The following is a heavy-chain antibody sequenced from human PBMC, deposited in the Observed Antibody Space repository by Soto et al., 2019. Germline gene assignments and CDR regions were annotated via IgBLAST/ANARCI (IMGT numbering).Heavy chain of an antibody. CDR3: ARVGGMYYYDSSGYYRLPTHFDY. D-gene: IGHD3-22*01. V-gene: IGHV1-8*01. J-gene: IGHJ4*02. Sequence: QVQLVQSGAEVKKPGASVKVSCKASGYTFTSYDINWVRQATGQGLEWMGWMNPNSGNTGYAQKFQGRVTMTRNTSISTAYMELSSLRSEDTAVYYCARVGGMYYYDSSGYYRLPTHFDYWGQGTLVTVSS. CDR1: GYTFTSYD. CDR2: MNPNSGNT.